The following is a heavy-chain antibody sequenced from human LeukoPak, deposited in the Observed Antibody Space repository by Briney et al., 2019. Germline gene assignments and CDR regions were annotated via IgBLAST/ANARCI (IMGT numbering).Heavy chain of an antibody. CDR3: ARDNGNDRYYYYYGMDV. CDR1: GGFLSRYY. CDR2: IYYSGSP. V-gene: IGHV4-59*13. J-gene: IGHJ6*04. Sequence: SETLSLICSVSGGFLSRYYWSGIRQPTGKGLAWLGYIYYSGSPNYNTSLKGRVTISVDPSKNQFSLKLSSVTAADTAVYYCARDNGNDRYYYYYGMDVWGKGTTVTVSS. D-gene: IGHD5-12*01.